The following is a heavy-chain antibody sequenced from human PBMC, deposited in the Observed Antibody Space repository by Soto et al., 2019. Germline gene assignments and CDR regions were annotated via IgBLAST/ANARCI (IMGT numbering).Heavy chain of an antibody. CDR1: GGSITSTIYY. V-gene: IGHV4-39*01. D-gene: IGHD3-22*01. CDR3: ARRGNHPDSTGYYYYFDY. Sequence: SETLSLTCTVSGGSITSTIYYWGWIRQPPGKGLEWIGSIYYSGSTYYNPSLKSRVTMSVDTSKNQFSLKLSSVTAADTAVYYCARRGNHPDSTGYYYYFDYWGQGALVTVSS. J-gene: IGHJ4*02. CDR2: IYYSGST.